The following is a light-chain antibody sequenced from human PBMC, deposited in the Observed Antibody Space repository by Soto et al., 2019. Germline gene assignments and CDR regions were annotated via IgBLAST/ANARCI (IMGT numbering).Light chain of an antibody. Sequence: QSALTQPPSASGSPGQSVTISCTGTSSDVGAYNYVSWYQQYTGKAPKLMIYDVSKRPSGVPDRFSGSKSGNTASLTVYGLRADDEAVYYCSSYGGGDTFHVIFGGGTKLTVL. CDR2: DVS. CDR1: SSDVGAYNY. CDR3: SSYGGGDTFHVI. V-gene: IGLV2-8*01. J-gene: IGLJ2*01.